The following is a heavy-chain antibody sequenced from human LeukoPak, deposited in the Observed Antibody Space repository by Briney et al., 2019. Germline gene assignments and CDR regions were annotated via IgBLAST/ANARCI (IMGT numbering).Heavy chain of an antibody. J-gene: IGHJ5*02. CDR2: IQQDGSNK. CDR1: GFTFSSYC. Sequence: PGGSLRLSCAASGFTFSSYCMHWVRQAPGKGLEWVAFIQQDGSNKYYADSVKGRFTISRDNSKNTLYLQMNSLRAEDTAVYYCAKDLVILVVYAKNWFDPWGQGTLVTVSS. CDR3: AKDLVILVVYAKNWFDP. D-gene: IGHD2-8*01. V-gene: IGHV3-30*02.